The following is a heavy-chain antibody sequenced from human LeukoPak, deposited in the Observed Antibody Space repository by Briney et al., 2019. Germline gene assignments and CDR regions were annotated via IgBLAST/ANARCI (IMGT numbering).Heavy chain of an antibody. CDR2: IYSGGST. J-gene: IGHJ6*02. D-gene: IGHD1-26*01. Sequence: QPGGSLRLSCAASGFTVSSNYMSWVRQAPGKGLEWVSVIYSGGSTFYADSVKGRFTISRDNSKNILYLQLNSLRADDTAVYYCARAIGGSYYYYYGMDVWGQGTTVTVSS. CDR1: GFTVSSNY. V-gene: IGHV3-66*01. CDR3: ARAIGGSYYYYYGMDV.